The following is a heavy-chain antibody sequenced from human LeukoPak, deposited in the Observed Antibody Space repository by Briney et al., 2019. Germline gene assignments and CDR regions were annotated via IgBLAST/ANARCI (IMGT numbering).Heavy chain of an antibody. CDR1: GFTFSSYS. D-gene: IGHD3-10*01. V-gene: IGHV3-48*01. CDR3: ARDKLDDASGTVYDAFDI. CDR2: INSVSSTI. J-gene: IGHJ3*02. Sequence: GGSLRLSCAASGFTFSSYSMNWVRQAPGKGLEWVSYINSVSSTIYYADSVKGRFTISRDNAKNSLYLQMNSLRAEDTAVYYCARDKLDDASGTVYDAFDIWGQGTMVTVSS.